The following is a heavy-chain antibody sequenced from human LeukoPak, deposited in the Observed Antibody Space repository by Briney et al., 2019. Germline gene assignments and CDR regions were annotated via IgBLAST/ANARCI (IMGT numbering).Heavy chain of an antibody. Sequence: SETLSLTCTVSGGSISSYYWSLIRQPPGKGLEWIGYIYYSGSTHYNPSLKSRVTISVDTSKSQFSLKLSSVTAADTAVYYCARARLGELSLFDYWGQGILVTVSS. V-gene: IGHV4-59*01. D-gene: IGHD3-16*02. J-gene: IGHJ4*02. CDR2: IYYSGST. CDR1: GGSISSYY. CDR3: ARARLGELSLFDY.